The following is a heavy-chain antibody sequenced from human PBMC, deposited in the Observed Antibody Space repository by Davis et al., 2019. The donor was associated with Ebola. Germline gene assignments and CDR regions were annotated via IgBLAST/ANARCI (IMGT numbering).Heavy chain of an antibody. CDR1: GGSISSYY. V-gene: IGHV4-59*01. CDR2: INHSGST. Sequence: SETLSLTCTVSGGSISSYYWSWIRQPPGKGLEWIGEINHSGSTNYKPSLKSRVTISVDTSKNQFSLKLSSVTAADTAVYYCARAQFLEWLFDYWGQGTLVTVSS. D-gene: IGHD3-3*01. CDR3: ARAQFLEWLFDY. J-gene: IGHJ4*02.